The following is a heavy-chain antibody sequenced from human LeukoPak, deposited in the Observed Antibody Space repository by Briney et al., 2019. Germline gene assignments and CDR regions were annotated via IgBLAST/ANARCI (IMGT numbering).Heavy chain of an antibody. J-gene: IGHJ4*02. CDR3: AVEMATISYYFDY. D-gene: IGHD5-24*01. CDR2: IIPIFGTA. V-gene: IGHV1-69*05. Sequence: SVKVSCKASGGTFSSYAISWVRQAPGRGLEWMGRIIPIFGTANYAQKFQGRVTITTDESTSTAYMELSSLRSEDTAVYYCAVEMATISYYFDYWGQGTLVTVSS. CDR1: GGTFSSYA.